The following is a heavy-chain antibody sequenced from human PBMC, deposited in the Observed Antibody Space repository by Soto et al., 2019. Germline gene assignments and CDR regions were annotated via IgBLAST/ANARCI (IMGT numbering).Heavy chain of an antibody. V-gene: IGHV4-39*01. Sequence: PSETLSLTCTVSGGSISSSACNWGWIRQPPGKGLEWIGSIYYSGSTYYNPSLKSRVTISVDTSKNQFSLKLSSVTAADTAVYYCARLHRAYFDPWGQGTLVTVSS. CDR3: ARLHRAYFDP. CDR1: GGSISSSACN. CDR2: IYYSGST. J-gene: IGHJ5*02. D-gene: IGHD2-21*01.